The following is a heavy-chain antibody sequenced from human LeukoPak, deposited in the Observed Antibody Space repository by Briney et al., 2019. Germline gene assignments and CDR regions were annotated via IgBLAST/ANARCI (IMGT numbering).Heavy chain of an antibody. CDR2: IIPIFGTA. CDR3: ARPSPYCSSTSCYDGNWFDP. V-gene: IGHV1-69*13. D-gene: IGHD2-2*01. J-gene: IGHJ5*02. Sequence: ASVKVSCKASGGTFSSYAISGVRQAPGQGLEWMGGIIPIFGTANYAQKFQGRVTITADESTSTAYMEPSSLRSEDTAVYYCARPSPYCSSTSCYDGNWFDPWGQGTLVTVSS. CDR1: GGTFSSYA.